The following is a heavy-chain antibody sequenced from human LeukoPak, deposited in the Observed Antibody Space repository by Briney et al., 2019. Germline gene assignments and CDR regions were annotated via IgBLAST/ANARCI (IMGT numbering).Heavy chain of an antibody. V-gene: IGHV3-74*01. CDR2: IKSDGKT. D-gene: IGHD3-22*01. CDR3: ARAQSEVGGYYPEYFRH. J-gene: IGHJ1*01. CDR1: GFTFSRYW. Sequence: PGGSLRLSCEASGFTFSRYWMHWVRQAPGKGLVWVSRIKSDGKTNYADSVKGRFTISRDNAKNTVSLQMNSLRAEDTGVYYCARAQSEVGGYYPEYFRHWGQGTLVTVSS.